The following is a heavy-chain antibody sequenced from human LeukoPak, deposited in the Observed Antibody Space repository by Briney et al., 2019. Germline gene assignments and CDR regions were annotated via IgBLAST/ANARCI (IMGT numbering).Heavy chain of an antibody. V-gene: IGHV3-30*02. D-gene: IGHD2-2*03. CDR2: IRYDGSNK. J-gene: IGHJ4*02. CDR3: AKDGYCSSTSCYYFDY. Sequence: GGSLRLSCAASGFTFSSYGMHWVRQAPGEGLEWVAFIRYDGSNKYYADSVKGRFTISRDNSKNTLYLQMNSLGAEDTAVYYCAKDGYCSSTSCYYFDYWGQGTLVTVSS. CDR1: GFTFSSYG.